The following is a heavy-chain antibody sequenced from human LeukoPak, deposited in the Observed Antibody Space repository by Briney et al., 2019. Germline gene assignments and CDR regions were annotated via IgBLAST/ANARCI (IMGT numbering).Heavy chain of an antibody. CDR2: IGVATGTT. CDR1: GFTFSSYA. V-gene: IGHV3-23*01. J-gene: IGHJ5*02. CDR3: ARTGQFDP. D-gene: IGHD1-14*01. Sequence: GGSLRLSCAASGFTFSSYAMSWVRQAPGKGLEWVSTIGVATGTTYYGDSVKGRFTISRDNSKSTLFLQMNSLRAEDTALYYCARTGQFDPWGQGTLVTVSS.